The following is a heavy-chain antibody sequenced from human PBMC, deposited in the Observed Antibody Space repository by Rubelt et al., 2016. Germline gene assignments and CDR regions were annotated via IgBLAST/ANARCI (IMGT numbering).Heavy chain of an antibody. V-gene: IGHV3-23*01. CDR2: ISGSGDKT. J-gene: IGHJ3*02. Sequence: EVQLLESGGGLEQPGGSLRLSCAASGFTFSGYAMYWVRQAPGKGLEWVSSISGSGDKTYYADFVKGRFTISRDNSKNTLYLQMNSLRAEDTAVYYCAKRMSTMTTQGRAFDIWGQGTMVTVSS. CDR3: AKRMSTMTTQGRAFDI. D-gene: IGHD3-22*01. CDR1: GFTFSGYA.